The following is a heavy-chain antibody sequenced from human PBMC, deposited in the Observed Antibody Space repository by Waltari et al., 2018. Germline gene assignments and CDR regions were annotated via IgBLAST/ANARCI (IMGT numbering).Heavy chain of an antibody. CDR2: MSGSGGSP. Sequence: EVHLLESGGGLVQPGGSLRLSCAASGFTFRNYAINWVRQAPGKGLEWVSAMSGSGGSPFYADSVKGRFTISRDNSNNTVFLQMRRLRAEDTAIYYCAKATDTYYFYYALDVWGQGTTVTVSS. D-gene: IGHD2-21*02. V-gene: IGHV3-23*01. CDR1: GFTFRNYA. J-gene: IGHJ6*02. CDR3: AKATDTYYFYYALDV.